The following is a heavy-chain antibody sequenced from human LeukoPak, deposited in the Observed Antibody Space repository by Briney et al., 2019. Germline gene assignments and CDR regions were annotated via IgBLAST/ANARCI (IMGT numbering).Heavy chain of an antibody. CDR2: LVVYGYSI. V-gene: IGHV3-9*01. CDR1: GLTFDDYG. J-gene: IGHJ6*02. D-gene: IGHD3-10*02. Sequence: PGSSLRLPCAASGLTFDDYGLHWSGQAPGKGLDWVQGLVVYGYSIGNADSVKGPFTISRDNAKSSLYLQMNSLRVEDTALYFCARDMDVMVGHGYYVYGLDVGGQGTTVTVSS. CDR3: ARDMDVMVGHGYYVYGLDV.